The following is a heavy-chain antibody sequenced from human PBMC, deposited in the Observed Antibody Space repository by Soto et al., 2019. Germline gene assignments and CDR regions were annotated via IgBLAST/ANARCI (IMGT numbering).Heavy chain of an antibody. D-gene: IGHD6-13*01. CDR3: AERVGVTAAAGTFDY. J-gene: IGHJ4*02. CDR2: IYHSGST. Sequence: QVQLQESGPGLVKPSGTLSLTCAVSGGSISSSNWWSWVRQPPGKGLEWIGEIYHSGSTNYNPSLKIRVTISVDKSKNQFSLKLSSVTAADTAVYYCAERVGVTAAAGTFDYWGQGTLVTVSS. CDR1: GGSISSSNW. V-gene: IGHV4-4*02.